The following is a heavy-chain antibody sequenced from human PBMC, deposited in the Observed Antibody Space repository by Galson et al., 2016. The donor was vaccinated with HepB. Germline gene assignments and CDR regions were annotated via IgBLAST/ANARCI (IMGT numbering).Heavy chain of an antibody. V-gene: IGHV3-21*01. CDR3: ARDNSSGYSDAFEM. CDR1: GFTLSSYR. Sequence: SLRLSCAASGFTLSSYRINWVRQAPGKGLEWVSSIIRGGTYKDYAASVEGRFTISRDNPKNSLYLQMNSLRAEDTAVYFCARDNSSGYSDAFEMWGKGTMVTVSS. J-gene: IGHJ3*02. CDR2: IIRGGTYK. D-gene: IGHD3-22*01.